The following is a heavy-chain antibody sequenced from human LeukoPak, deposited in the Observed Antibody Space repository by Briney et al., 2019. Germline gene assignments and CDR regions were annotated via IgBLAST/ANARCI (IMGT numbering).Heavy chain of an antibody. CDR3: AKDRVGGFDM. J-gene: IGHJ3*02. V-gene: IGHV3-7*05. Sequence: GGSLRLSCAASGFTFSSYAMSWVRQAPGKGLEWVANIKQIKQDGSEKDYVDSVKGRFSISRDNAKNSLYLQMNSLRAEDTAVYYCAKDRVGGFDMWGQGTMVTVSS. D-gene: IGHD1-26*01. CDR2: IKQIKQDGSEK. CDR1: GFTFSSYA.